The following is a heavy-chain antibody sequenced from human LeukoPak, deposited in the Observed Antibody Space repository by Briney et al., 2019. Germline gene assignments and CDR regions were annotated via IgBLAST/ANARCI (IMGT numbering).Heavy chain of an antibody. Sequence: GGSLRLSCAASGFTFSSYSMNWVRQAPGKGLEWVSSISSSSSYIYYADSVKGRFTISRDNAKNSLYLQMNSLRAEDMALYYCAKDLYSGSYRFYAFDIWGQGTMVTVSS. CDR2: ISSSSSYI. V-gene: IGHV3-21*04. CDR3: AKDLYSGSYRFYAFDI. J-gene: IGHJ3*02. D-gene: IGHD1-26*01. CDR1: GFTFSSYS.